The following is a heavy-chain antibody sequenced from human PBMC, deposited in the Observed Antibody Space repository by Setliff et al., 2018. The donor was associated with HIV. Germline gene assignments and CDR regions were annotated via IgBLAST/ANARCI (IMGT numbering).Heavy chain of an antibody. Sequence: ETLSLTCTVSGGSISSSSYYWGWIRQPPGKGLEWIGSIYYSGSTYYNPSLKSRVTISVDTSKNQFSLKLSSVTAADTAVYYCARLGSDYYDSSGYLYYFDYWGQGTLVTVSS. CDR1: GGSISSSSYY. CDR3: ARLGSDYYDSSGYLYYFDY. CDR2: IYYSGST. V-gene: IGHV4-39*01. D-gene: IGHD3-22*01. J-gene: IGHJ4*02.